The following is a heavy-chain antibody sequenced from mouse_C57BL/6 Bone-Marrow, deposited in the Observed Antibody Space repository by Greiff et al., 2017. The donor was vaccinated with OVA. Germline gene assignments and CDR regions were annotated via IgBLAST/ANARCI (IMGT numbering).Heavy chain of an antibody. CDR3: ARELRFYYYDY. J-gene: IGHJ2*01. CDR2: ISYSGST. CDR1: GYSITSCYD. D-gene: IGHD1-1*01. Sequence: EVKVVESGPGMVKPSQSLSLTCTVTGYSITSCYDWHWIRHFPGNKLEWMGYISYSGSTNYNPSLKSRISITHDTSKNHFFLKLISVTTEDTATYYCARELRFYYYDYWGQGTTLTVSS. V-gene: IGHV3-1*01.